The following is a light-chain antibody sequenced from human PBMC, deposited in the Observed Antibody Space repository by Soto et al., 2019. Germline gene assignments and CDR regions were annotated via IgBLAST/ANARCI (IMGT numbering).Light chain of an antibody. V-gene: IGLV2-14*01. J-gene: IGLJ1*01. CDR1: SSDVGGYDS. CDR2: GVT. Sequence: QSVLTQPVSVSGSPGQSITISCTGPSSDVGGYDSVSWYQKQLDKAPKLIIYGVTNRPSGVSFRLPGSKSGNTASLTISGLRTDDEADYFCSSYTSRATVVFGTGTKLTVL. CDR3: SSYTSRATVV.